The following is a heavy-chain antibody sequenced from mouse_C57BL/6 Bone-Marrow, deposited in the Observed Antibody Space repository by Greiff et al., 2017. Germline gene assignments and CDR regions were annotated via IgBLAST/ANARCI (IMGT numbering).Heavy chain of an antibody. CDR2: INPNNGGT. CDR3: ARRPTTVVAPDY. J-gene: IGHJ4*01. V-gene: IGHV1-22*01. Sequence: EVQLQQSGPELVKPGASVKMSCKASGYTFTDYNMHWVKQSHGKSLEWIGYINPNNGGTSYNQKFKGKATLTVDKSSSTAYMERRSLTSEDSAVYYCARRPTTVVAPDYWGQGTSVTVSS. CDR1: GYTFTDYN. D-gene: IGHD1-1*01.